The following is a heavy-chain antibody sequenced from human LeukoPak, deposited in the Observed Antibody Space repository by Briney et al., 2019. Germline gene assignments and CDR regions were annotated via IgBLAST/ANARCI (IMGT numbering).Heavy chain of an antibody. CDR1: GFTFSSYG. J-gene: IGHJ4*02. Sequence: GGSLRLSCAASGFTFSSYGMSWVRQAPGKGLEWVSSISGSGSSTYYADSVKGRFSISRDNSKNTLYLQMNSLRAEDTALYYCARARYCTSTSCYIDYWGQGTLVTVSS. CDR2: ISGSGSST. V-gene: IGHV3-23*01. D-gene: IGHD2-2*02. CDR3: ARARYCTSTSCYIDY.